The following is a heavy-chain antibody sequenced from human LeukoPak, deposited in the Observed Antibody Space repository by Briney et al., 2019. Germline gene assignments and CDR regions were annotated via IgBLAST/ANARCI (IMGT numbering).Heavy chain of an antibody. D-gene: IGHD3-3*01. Sequence: PGGSLRLSCAASGFTFSSYWMGWVRQAPGKGLEWVANIKQDGSEKYYVGSVKGRFTISRDNAKNSLYLQVNSLRAEDTAVYYCARDPYYDFWSGYWDYFDYWGQGTLVTVSS. V-gene: IGHV3-7*01. J-gene: IGHJ4*02. CDR1: GFTFSSYW. CDR3: ARDPYYDFWSGYWDYFDY. CDR2: IKQDGSEK.